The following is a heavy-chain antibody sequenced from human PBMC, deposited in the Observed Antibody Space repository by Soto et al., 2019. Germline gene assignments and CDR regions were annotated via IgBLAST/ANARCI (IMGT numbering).Heavy chain of an antibody. D-gene: IGHD4-17*01. V-gene: IGHV1-58*02. J-gene: IGHJ5*02. CDR3: AAVIPDDYGGPENWFDP. CDR2: IVVGSGNT. Sequence: GASVKVSCKASGFTFTSSAMQWVRQARGQRLEWIGWIVVGSGNTNYAQKFQERVTITRDMSTSTAYMELSSLRSEDTAVYYCAAVIPDDYGGPENWFDPWGQGTLVTVSS. CDR1: GFTFTSSA.